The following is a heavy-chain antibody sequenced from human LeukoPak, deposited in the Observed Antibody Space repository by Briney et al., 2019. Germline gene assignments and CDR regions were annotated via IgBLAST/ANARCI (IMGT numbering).Heavy chain of an antibody. J-gene: IGHJ4*02. CDR3: AKDRIVVVPAALDY. CDR2: IRYDGSNK. D-gene: IGHD2-2*01. V-gene: IGHV3-30*02. Sequence: GGSLRLSCAASEFTFSSYGMHWVRQAPGMGLEWVAFIRYDGSNKYYADSVKGRFTISRDNSKNTLYLQMNSLRAEDTAVYYCAKDRIVVVPAALDYWGQGTLVTVSS. CDR1: EFTFSSYG.